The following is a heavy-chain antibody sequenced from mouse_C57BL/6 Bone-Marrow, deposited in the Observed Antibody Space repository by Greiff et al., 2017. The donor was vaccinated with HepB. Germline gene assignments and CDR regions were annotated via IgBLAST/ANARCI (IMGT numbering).Heavy chain of an antibody. V-gene: IGHV5-17*01. CDR2: ISSGSSTI. J-gene: IGHJ4*01. D-gene: IGHD3-3*01. Sequence: EVQLQESGGGLVKPGGSLKLSCAASGFTFSDYGMHWVRQAPEKGLEWVAYISSGSSTIYYADTVKGRFTISRDNAKNTLFMQMTSLRSEDTARYYCARGWDYYAMDYLGQGTSVTVSS. CDR1: GFTFSDYG. CDR3: ARGWDYYAMDY.